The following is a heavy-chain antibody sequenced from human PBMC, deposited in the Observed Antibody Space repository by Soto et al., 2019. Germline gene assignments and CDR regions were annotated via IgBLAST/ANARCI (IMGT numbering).Heavy chain of an antibody. J-gene: IGHJ4*02. CDR1: GGSISRGAYS. CDR2: IYHSGST. CDR3: ASEYYYGSGTDF. Sequence: ASETLSLTCAVSGGSISRGAYSGSCIRQPPGKGLEWIGYIYHSGSTYYNPSLKSRVTISVDRSKNQFSLKLSSVTAADTAVYYCASEYYYGSGTDFWGQGTLVT. V-gene: IGHV4-30-2*01. D-gene: IGHD3-10*01.